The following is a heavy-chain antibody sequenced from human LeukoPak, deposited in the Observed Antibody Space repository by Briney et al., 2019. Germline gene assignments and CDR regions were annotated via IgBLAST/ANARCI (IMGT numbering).Heavy chain of an antibody. V-gene: IGHV3-23*01. D-gene: IGHD3-22*01. CDR3: ATSDYYDSSGHPTSFDY. J-gene: IGHJ4*02. CDR1: GFTFRYYA. Sequence: PGGSLRLSCAASGFTFRYYAISWVRQAPGKGLEWVSAISAGGGDTYYADSVKGRFTISRDNSKNTLYLQMNSLRVEDTAIYYCATSDYYDSSGHPTSFDYWGQGTLVTVSS. CDR2: ISAGGGDT.